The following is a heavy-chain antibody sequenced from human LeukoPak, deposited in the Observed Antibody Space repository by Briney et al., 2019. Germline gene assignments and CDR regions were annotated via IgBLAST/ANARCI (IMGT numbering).Heavy chain of an antibody. Sequence: ASVKVSCKASGYTLTCYGITWVRQAPGQGLEWMGWISGYNGNTNNAQKFQGRVTMTTDTSTSTAYMELRSLRSDDTAVYYCARAHQFHSVSIFWGQGTLVTVSS. D-gene: IGHD2/OR15-2a*01. CDR2: ISGYNGNT. J-gene: IGHJ4*02. CDR1: GYTLTCYG. V-gene: IGHV1-18*01. CDR3: ARAHQFHSVSIF.